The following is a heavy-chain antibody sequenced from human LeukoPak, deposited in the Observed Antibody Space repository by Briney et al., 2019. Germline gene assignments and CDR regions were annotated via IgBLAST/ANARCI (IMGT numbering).Heavy chain of an antibody. CDR1: GYTFTSYG. V-gene: IGHV1-46*01. D-gene: IGHD3-3*01. Sequence: ASVKVSCKAYGYTFTSYGISWVRQAPGQGLEWMGIINPSGGSTSYAQKFQGRVTMTRDMSTSTVYMELSSLRSEDTAVYYCAREFGVVIYYFDYWGQGTLVTVSS. CDR2: INPSGGST. CDR3: AREFGVVIYYFDY. J-gene: IGHJ4*02.